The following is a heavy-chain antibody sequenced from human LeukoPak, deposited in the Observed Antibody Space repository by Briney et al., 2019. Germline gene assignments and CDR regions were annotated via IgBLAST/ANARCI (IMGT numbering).Heavy chain of an antibody. V-gene: IGHV4-59*01. CDR1: GGSISSYY. CDR2: IYYSGST. Sequence: SETLSLTCTVSGGSISSYYWSWIRQPPGRGLEWIGYIYYSGSTNYNHSLKSRVTISVDTSKSQFSLRLTSVTAADTAGYFCGRDVYSYGLGWFDPWGQGTLVTVSS. D-gene: IGHD5-18*01. CDR3: GRDVYSYGLGWFDP. J-gene: IGHJ5*02.